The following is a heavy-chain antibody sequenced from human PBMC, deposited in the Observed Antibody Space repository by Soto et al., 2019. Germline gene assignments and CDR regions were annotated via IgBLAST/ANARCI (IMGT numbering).Heavy chain of an antibody. J-gene: IGHJ3*02. Sequence: ASVKVSCKASGYTFTGYYMHWVRQAPGQGLEWMGWINPNSGGTNYAQKFQGRVTMTRDTSISTAYMELSRLRSDDTAVYYCATQRHYYDSSGYYGAFDIWGQGTMVTV. V-gene: IGHV1-2*02. CDR3: ATQRHYYDSSGYYGAFDI. CDR1: GYTFTGYY. CDR2: INPNSGGT. D-gene: IGHD3-22*01.